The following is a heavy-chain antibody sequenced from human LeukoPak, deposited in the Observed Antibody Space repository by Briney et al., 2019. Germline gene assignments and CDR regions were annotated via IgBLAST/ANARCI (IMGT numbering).Heavy chain of an antibody. CDR2: INSDGSST. J-gene: IGHJ5*02. CDR1: GFTFSSYW. Sequence: GGSLRLSCAASGFTFSSYWMHWVRQAPGKGLVWVSRINSDGSSTSYADSVKGRFTISRGNAKNTLYLQMNSLRAEDTAVYYCARGTGYSGSLGPWGQGTLVTVSS. V-gene: IGHV3-74*01. D-gene: IGHD1-26*01. CDR3: ARGTGYSGSLGP.